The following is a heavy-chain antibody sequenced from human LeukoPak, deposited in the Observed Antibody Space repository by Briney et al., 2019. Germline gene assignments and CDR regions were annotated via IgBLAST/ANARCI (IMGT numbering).Heavy chain of an antibody. CDR2: ISSGGST. CDR1: VFTFNNYS. J-gene: IGHJ4*02. D-gene: IGHD1-26*01. V-gene: IGHV3-23*01. Sequence: GGSLRLSCAAAVFTFNNYSMSWVRQAPRKGQKWVSGISSGGSTYYADSVKGRFTISRDNSKNTLYLQMNSLRAEDTAVYYCAKDTYSTSPYYFDYWGQGTLVTVSS. CDR3: AKDTYSTSPYYFDY.